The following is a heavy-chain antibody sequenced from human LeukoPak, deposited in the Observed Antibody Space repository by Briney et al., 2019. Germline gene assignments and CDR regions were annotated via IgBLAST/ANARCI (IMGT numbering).Heavy chain of an antibody. CDR2: ISSGLTTE. V-gene: IGHV3-48*01. CDR1: GFPFKSYA. D-gene: IGHD1-20*01. CDR3: ARFNLGWLDP. Sequence: GGSLRLSCAASGFPFKSYAMSWVRQAPGKGLEWISYISSGLTTEYYADSVKGRFTISRDDARDSLYLQMESLRAEDTAVYYCARFNLGWLDPWGQGALVTVSS. J-gene: IGHJ5*02.